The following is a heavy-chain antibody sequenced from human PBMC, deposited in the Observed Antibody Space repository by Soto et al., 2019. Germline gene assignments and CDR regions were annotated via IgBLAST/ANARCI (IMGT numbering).Heavy chain of an antibody. D-gene: IGHD3-10*01. CDR1: GYTLTRYG. J-gene: IGHJ4*02. CDR3: ARDSPASVLWFGEEDY. CDR2: ISAYNGNT. V-gene: IGHV1-18*01. Sequence: QVQLVQSGAEVKKPGASVKVSFKASGYTLTRYGISWVRQAPGQGLEWMGWISAYNGNTNYAQKLQGRVTMTTDTSTSTAYMELRSLRSDDTAVYYCARDSPASVLWFGEEDYWGQGTLVTVSS.